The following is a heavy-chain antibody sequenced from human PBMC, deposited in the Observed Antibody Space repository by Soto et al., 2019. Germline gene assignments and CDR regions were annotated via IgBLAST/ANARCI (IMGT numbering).Heavy chain of an antibody. J-gene: IGHJ4*02. Sequence: GGSLRLSCAASGFTFSSYGMHWVRQAPGKGLEWVAVISYDGSNKYYADSVKGRFTISRDNSKNTLYLQMNSLRAEDTAVYYCAKGLWFGELLVYLDYWGQGTLVTVSS. CDR1: GFTFSSYG. D-gene: IGHD3-10*01. CDR2: ISYDGSNK. V-gene: IGHV3-30*18. CDR3: AKGLWFGELLVYLDY.